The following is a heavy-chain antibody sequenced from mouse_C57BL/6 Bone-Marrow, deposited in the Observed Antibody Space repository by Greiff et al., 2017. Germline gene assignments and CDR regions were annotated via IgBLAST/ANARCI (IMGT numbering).Heavy chain of an antibody. CDR1: GFTFTDYY. V-gene: IGHV7-3*01. Sequence: EVQLVESGGGLVQPGGSLSLSCAASGFTFTDYYMSWVRQPPGKALEWLGFIRNKANGYTTEYSASVKGRFTISRDNSQSILYLQMNALRAEDSATYYCARYYDYGSSPFAYGGQGTLVTVSA. J-gene: IGHJ3*01. CDR3: ARYYDYGSSPFAY. D-gene: IGHD1-1*01. CDR2: IRNKANGYTT.